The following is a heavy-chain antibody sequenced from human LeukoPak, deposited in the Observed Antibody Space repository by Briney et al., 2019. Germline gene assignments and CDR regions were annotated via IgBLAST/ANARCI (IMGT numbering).Heavy chain of an antibody. CDR3: ARILSSSWYEYFHH. CDR2: INPDNADT. CDR1: GYTFTGYY. J-gene: IGHJ1*01. Sequence: GASVKVSCKASGYTFTGYYMHWVRQAPGQGLEWMGSINPDNADTNYAQNFQGRVTMTRDTSLNTAYMDLSRLRSDDTAVYYCARILSSSWYEYFHHWGQGTLVTVSS. D-gene: IGHD6-19*01. V-gene: IGHV1-2*02.